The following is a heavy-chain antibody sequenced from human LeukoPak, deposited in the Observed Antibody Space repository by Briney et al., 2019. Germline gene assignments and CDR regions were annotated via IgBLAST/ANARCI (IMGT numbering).Heavy chain of an antibody. Sequence: SVKVSCKASGGTFSSYAISWVRQAPGQGLEWMGRIIPILGIANYAQKFQGRVTITADKSTSTAYMELSSLRSEDTAVYYCATGDFYSYYFDYWGQGTLVTVSS. CDR2: IIPILGIA. V-gene: IGHV1-69*04. CDR1: GGTFSSYA. J-gene: IGHJ4*02. D-gene: IGHD3-3*01. CDR3: ATGDFYSYYFDY.